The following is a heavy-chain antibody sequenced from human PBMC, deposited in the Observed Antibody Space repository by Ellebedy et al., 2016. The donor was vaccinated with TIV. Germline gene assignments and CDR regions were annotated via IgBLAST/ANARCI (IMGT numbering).Heavy chain of an antibody. V-gene: IGHV3-30-3*01. J-gene: IGHJ4*02. CDR1: GFTFDSYA. CDR2: ISHDGSSQ. CDR3: ARDLDKSSGWYGGAAY. D-gene: IGHD6-19*01. Sequence: GESLKISCVASGFTFDSYAMHWVRQAPGKGLEWVAVISHDGSSQYYADSVKGRFTISKDNSMTTLYLEMNSLRAEDTAVYYFARDLDKSSGWYGGAAYWGQGTLVTVSS.